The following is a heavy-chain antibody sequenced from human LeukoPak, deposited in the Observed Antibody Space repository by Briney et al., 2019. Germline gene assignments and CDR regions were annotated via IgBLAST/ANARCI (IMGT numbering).Heavy chain of an antibody. D-gene: IGHD3-22*01. Sequence: GGSLRLSCAASGFTFSSYAMSWVRQAPGKGLEWVANIKQDGSEKYYVDSVKGRFTISRDNAKNSLYLQMNSLRAEDTAVYYCARVDRSSGYYFHEALRYWGQGTLVTVSS. CDR3: ARVDRSSGYYFHEALRY. J-gene: IGHJ4*02. CDR1: GFTFSSYA. CDR2: IKQDGSEK. V-gene: IGHV3-7*01.